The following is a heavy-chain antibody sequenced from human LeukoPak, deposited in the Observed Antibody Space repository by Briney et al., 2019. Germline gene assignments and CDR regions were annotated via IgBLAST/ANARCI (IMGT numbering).Heavy chain of an antibody. CDR1: GYTFTGYY. Sequence: ASVKVSCTASGYTFTGYYMHWVRQAPGQGLEWMGWINPNSGGTNYAQKFQGRVTMTRDTSISTAYMELSRLRSDDTAVYYCARAGIAAALHWFDPWGQGTLVTVSS. D-gene: IGHD6-13*01. V-gene: IGHV1-2*02. J-gene: IGHJ5*02. CDR2: INPNSGGT. CDR3: ARAGIAAALHWFDP.